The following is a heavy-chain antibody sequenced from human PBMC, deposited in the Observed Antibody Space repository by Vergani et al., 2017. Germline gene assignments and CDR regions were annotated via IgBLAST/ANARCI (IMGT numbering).Heavy chain of an antibody. CDR2: IYPGDSDT. Sequence: EVQLVQSGAEVKKPGESLKISCKGSGYSFTSYWIGWVRQMPGKGLEWMGIIYPGDSDTRYSPSFQGQVTISADKSISTAYLQWSSLKASDTAMNYCASTTHTAGPSYYFDYWGQGTLVTVSS. J-gene: IGHJ4*02. CDR3: ASTTHTAGPSYYFDY. V-gene: IGHV5-51*01. CDR1: GYSFTSYW. D-gene: IGHD6-13*01.